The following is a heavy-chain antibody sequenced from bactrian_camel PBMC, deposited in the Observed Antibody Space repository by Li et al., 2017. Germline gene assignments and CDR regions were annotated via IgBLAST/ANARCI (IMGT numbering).Heavy chain of an antibody. V-gene: IGHV3S1*01. CDR1: GYTRSRVC. CDR2: IDTSDDMSAYGT. Sequence: HVQLVESGGGSVQVGGSLRLSCVVSGYTRSRVCMGWFRQAPGKEREGVAHIDTSDDMSAYGTIYSDSVKGRFTISRDNAKNTVYLQMNSLKSEDTALYYCVTGKDYSDYVLPFNDWGQGTQVTVS. CDR3: VTGKDYSDYVLPFND. D-gene: IGHD4*01. J-gene: IGHJ4*01.